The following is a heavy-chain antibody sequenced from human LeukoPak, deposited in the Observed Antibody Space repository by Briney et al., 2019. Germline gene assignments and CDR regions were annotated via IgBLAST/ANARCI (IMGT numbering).Heavy chain of an antibody. J-gene: IGHJ6*02. V-gene: IGHV3-73*01. CDR2: IISKADDFAT. CDR1: GFTFSASA. CDR3: TKFYYDVLTGYRGMDV. Sequence: GGSLRLSCAASGFTFSASAMHWVRQASGKGREWVGRIISKADDFATAYAASVKGRFLISRDDSKNTAYLQMNSLKTEDTAVYYCTKFYYDVLTGYRGMDVWGQGTTVTVSS. D-gene: IGHD3-9*01.